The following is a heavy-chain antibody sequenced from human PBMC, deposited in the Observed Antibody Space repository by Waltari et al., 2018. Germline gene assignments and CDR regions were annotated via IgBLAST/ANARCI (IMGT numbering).Heavy chain of an antibody. Sequence: QLVQSGAEVKRPGASVTVSCKTSGYTFANNDINWVRQAPGQGLEWMGWGSSDSGDTKVAQGFQDRATITTDTSTTTVFLELRGIRSDDTAVYYGAREGRAVAGSWFAHWGQGTPVTVS. D-gene: IGHD6-19*01. V-gene: IGHV1-18*04. CDR3: AREGRAVAGSWFAH. J-gene: IGHJ5*02. CDR2: GSSDSGDT. CDR1: GYTFANND.